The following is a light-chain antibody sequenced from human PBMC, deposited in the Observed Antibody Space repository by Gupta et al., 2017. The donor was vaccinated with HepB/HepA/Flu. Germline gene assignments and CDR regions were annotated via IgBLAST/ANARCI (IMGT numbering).Light chain of an antibody. V-gene: IGKV1-5*03. CDR1: QSISSW. CDR3: QQYNSYTMYT. J-gene: IGKJ2*01. Sequence: DIQLTQSPSTLSASEGDRVTITCRASQSISSWLAWYQQKPGKAPKLLIYKASSLESGVPSRFSGSGSGTEFTLTISSLQPDDFATYYCQQYNSYTMYTFGQGTKLEIK. CDR2: KAS.